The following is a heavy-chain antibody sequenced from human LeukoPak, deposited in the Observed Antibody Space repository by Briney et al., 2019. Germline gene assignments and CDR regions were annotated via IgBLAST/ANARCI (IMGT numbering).Heavy chain of an antibody. J-gene: IGHJ4*02. V-gene: IGHV4-34*01. CDR2: INHRGTG. CDR3: ARHLTMVRGVFAY. CDR1: GESFSGQF. D-gene: IGHD3-10*01. Sequence: SETLSLTCGVFGESFSGQFWSWIRQPPGKGLEWIGEINHRGTGNYNPSLKSRVTISVDTSNNQLSLRLSSVTAADTAIYYCARHLTMVRGVFAYWGQGSLVTVSS.